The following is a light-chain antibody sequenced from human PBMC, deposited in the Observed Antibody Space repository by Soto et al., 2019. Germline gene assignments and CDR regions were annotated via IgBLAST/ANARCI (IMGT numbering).Light chain of an antibody. V-gene: IGKV3-20*01. Sequence: EIVLTQSPGTLSLSPEERATLSCRASQSVSSNYLAWYQQKPGQAPGLLIYGASSRATGIPDRFSGSGSGTDFTLTISRLEPEDFAVYYCQQYGTSPSTFGQGTKVDIK. CDR3: QQYGTSPST. J-gene: IGKJ2*01. CDR2: GAS. CDR1: QSVSSNY.